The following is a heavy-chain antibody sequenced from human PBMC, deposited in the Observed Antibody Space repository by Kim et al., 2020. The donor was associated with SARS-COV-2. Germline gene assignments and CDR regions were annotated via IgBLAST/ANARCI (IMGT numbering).Heavy chain of an antibody. CDR1: GYSFTNYW. D-gene: IGHD2-8*02. V-gene: IGHV5-51*01. J-gene: IGHJ4*02. Sequence: ESLKISCQVSGYSFTNYWIGWVRQMPGKDLEWIGIINPGDSDTRYSPSFQGQVTISTDNSITTAYLQGNSLRASDTAMYYCSRRLYCAGGACYWGPFDYWGQGTLVTVPS. CDR3: SRRLYCAGGACYWGPFDY. CDR2: INPGDSDT.